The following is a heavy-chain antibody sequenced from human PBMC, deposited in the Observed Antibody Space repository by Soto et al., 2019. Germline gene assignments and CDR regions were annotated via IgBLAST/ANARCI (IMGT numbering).Heavy chain of an antibody. J-gene: IGHJ6*02. CDR3: ARDFIFACRFGVVICRPSGAYGMDV. V-gene: IGHV1-69*13. Sequence: SVKVSCKASGGTFSSYAISWVRQAPGQGLEWMGGIIPIFGTANYAQKFQGRVTITADESTSTAYMGLSSLRSEDTAVYYCARDFIFACRFGVVICRPSGAYGMDVWGQGTTVTVSS. D-gene: IGHD3-3*01. CDR2: IIPIFGTA. CDR1: GGTFSSYA.